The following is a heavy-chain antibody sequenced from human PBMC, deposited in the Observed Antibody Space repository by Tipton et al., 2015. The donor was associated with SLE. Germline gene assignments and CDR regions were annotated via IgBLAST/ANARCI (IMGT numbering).Heavy chain of an antibody. CDR1: GGSISSHS. CDR3: AGVDSTVTTGLDY. V-gene: IGHV4-59*11. D-gene: IGHD4-17*01. Sequence: TLSLTCTVSGGSISSHSWSWIRQPPGKGLEWIGYIYYSGSTNYSPSLKSRVTISVDTSKNQFSLKLSSVTAADTAVYYCAGVDSTVTTGLDYWGQGTLVTVSS. J-gene: IGHJ4*02. CDR2: IYYSGST.